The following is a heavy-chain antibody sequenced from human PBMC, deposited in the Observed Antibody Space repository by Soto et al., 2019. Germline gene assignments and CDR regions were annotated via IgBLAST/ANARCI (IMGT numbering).Heavy chain of an antibody. CDR3: ARVGRGYDFHYYGMDV. CDR1: GETFTGYY. CDR2: INPNSGGK. D-gene: IGHD5-12*01. Sequence: ASVEVSCEDCGETFTGYYIHWVRQATGQGLEWMGWINPNSGGKNYAQNFQCLVTMTGDTAISTAYMDLSRLKSDDKAVYYSARVGRGYDFHYYGMDVRGKGTKVTGS. V-gene: IGHV1-2*04. J-gene: IGHJ6*04.